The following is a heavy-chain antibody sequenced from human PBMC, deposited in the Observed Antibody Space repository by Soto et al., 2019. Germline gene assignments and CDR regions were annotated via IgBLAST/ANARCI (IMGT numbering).Heavy chain of an antibody. J-gene: IGHJ4*02. CDR2: ISGSGDNT. V-gene: IGHV3-23*01. CDR1: GFTFSTYA. D-gene: IGHD5-12*01. Sequence: GGSLRLSCAASGFTFSTYAMSWVRQAPGKGLEWVSVISGSGDNTYYADSVKGRFTISRDNSKNTLYLQMNSLRAEDTAVYYCAKDRVFSGYDLYYWGQGTLVTVSS. CDR3: AKDRVFSGYDLYY.